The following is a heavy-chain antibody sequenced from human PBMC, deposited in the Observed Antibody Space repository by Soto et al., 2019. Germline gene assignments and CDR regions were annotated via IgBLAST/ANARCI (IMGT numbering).Heavy chain of an antibody. Sequence: GGSLRLSCAASGFTFSSYWMSWVRQAPGKGLEWVANIKQDGSEKYYVDSVKGRFTISRDNAKNSLYLQMNSLRAEDTAVYYCARDYDILTGPDAFDIWGQGTMVTVSS. CDR3: ARDYDILTGPDAFDI. J-gene: IGHJ3*02. V-gene: IGHV3-7*05. CDR1: GFTFSSYW. CDR2: IKQDGSEK. D-gene: IGHD3-9*01.